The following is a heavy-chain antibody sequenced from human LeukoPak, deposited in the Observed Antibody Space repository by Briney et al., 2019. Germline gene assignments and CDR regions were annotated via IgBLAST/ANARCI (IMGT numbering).Heavy chain of an antibody. V-gene: IGHV3-53*01. D-gene: IGHD3-10*01. CDR1: GFTVSSNY. CDR2: IYSGGST. J-gene: IGHJ6*02. CDR3: ARDTTMVRGVMGYYYGMDV. Sequence: GGSLRLSCAASGFTVSSNYMSWVRQAPGKGLEGVSVIYSGGSTYYTDSVKGRFTISRDNSKNTLYLQMNSLRAEDTAVYYCARDTTMVRGVMGYYYGMDVWGQGTTVTVSS.